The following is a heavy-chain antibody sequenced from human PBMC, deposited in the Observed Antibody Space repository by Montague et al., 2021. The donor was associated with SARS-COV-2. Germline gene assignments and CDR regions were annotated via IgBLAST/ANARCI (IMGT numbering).Heavy chain of an antibody. CDR1: GFTFSDYF. CDR2: ISPSGGTT. V-gene: IGHV3-64*01. J-gene: IGHJ4*02. D-gene: IGHD3-3*01. CDR3: VRRDRGAYYTLDY. Sequence: SLRLSCAASGFTFSDYFMNWVRQAPGKGLKYVSSISPSGGTTAYANSVKGRFTISRDNSKNTLYLQMGSLRAEDMAVYFCVRRDRGAYYTLDYWGQGTLVTVSS.